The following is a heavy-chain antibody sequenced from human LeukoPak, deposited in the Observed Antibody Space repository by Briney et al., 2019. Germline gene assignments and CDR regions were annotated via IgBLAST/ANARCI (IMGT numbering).Heavy chain of an antibody. CDR3: ARGDYYGSGSQGY. CDR1: GFTFSSYG. D-gene: IGHD3-10*01. CDR2: VWYDGSNK. V-gene: IGHV3-33*01. Sequence: GGSLRLSCAASGFTFSSYGMHWVRQAPGKGLEWVAVVWYDGSNKYYADSVKGRFTISRDNSKNTLYLQMNSLRAEDTAVYYCARGDYYGSGSQGYWGQGTLVTVSS. J-gene: IGHJ4*02.